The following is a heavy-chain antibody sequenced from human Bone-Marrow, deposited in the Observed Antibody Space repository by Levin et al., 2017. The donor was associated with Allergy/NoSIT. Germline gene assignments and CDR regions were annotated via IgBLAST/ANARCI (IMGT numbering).Heavy chain of an antibody. Sequence: GESLKISCAASGFTFSSYPMHWVRQAPGKGLDWVAVIWYDGSNKHYADSVKGRFTISRDNAKNSLTLQMNSLRAEDTAVYYCARGIIGDVRVAHKEAFDIWGQGTMVSVSS. CDR3: ARGIIGDVRVAHKEAFDI. D-gene: IGHD2-8*02. V-gene: IGHV3-33*01. CDR2: IWYDGSNK. J-gene: IGHJ3*02. CDR1: GFTFSSYP.